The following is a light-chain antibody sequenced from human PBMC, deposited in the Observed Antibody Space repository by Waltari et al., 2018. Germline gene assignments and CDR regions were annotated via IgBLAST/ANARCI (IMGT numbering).Light chain of an antibody. V-gene: IGKV3-20*01. CDR3: QHYVRLPVT. CDR2: GAS. CDR1: QSIGRS. Sequence: EIMFTQSPVTLSLSPGESATLSCRTSQSIGRSLAWYQQKPGQAPRLLIYGASSRATDIPDRFSGSGSGTDFSLTINTLEPEDCALYYCQHYVRLPVTFGQGTKVEIK. J-gene: IGKJ1*01.